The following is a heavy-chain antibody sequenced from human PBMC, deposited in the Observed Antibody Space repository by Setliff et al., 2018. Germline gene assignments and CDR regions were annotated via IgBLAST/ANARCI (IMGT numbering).Heavy chain of an antibody. J-gene: IGHJ5*02. CDR2: ITSSGTTT. D-gene: IGHD1-26*01. Sequence: LRLSCAASGFTFSDYYMSWIRQAPGKGLEWVSYITSSGTTTFYTDSVKGRFAISRDNARNSLYLQMNSLRVEDTAVYYCARSGSYGMRYWFDHWGQGTLVTVSS. V-gene: IGHV3-11*01. CDR3: ARSGSYGMRYWFDH. CDR1: GFTFSDYY.